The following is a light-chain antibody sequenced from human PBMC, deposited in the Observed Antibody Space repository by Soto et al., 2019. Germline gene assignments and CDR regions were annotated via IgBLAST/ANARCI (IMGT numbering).Light chain of an antibody. J-gene: IGKJ1*01. CDR2: AAS. Sequence: DIQMTQSPSSVSASVGDRVTITCRASQGISSWLAWYQRKPGKAPKLLISAASSLQSGVPSRFSGSGSATDFTLTISSLQPEDFATYYCQQANSFPRTFGQGTRVEIK. CDR1: QGISSW. CDR3: QQANSFPRT. V-gene: IGKV1-12*01.